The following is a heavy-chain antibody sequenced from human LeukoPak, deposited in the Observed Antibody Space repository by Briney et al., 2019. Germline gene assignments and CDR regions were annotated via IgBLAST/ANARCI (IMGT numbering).Heavy chain of an antibody. Sequence: SETLSLPCTVSGGSISSYYWSWIRQPPGKGLEWIGYIYYSGSTNYNPSLKSRVTISVDTSKNQFSLKLSSVTAADTAVYYCAREDWTMVRGVIINWFDPWGQGTLVTVSS. CDR3: AREDWTMVRGVIINWFDP. CDR2: IYYSGST. D-gene: IGHD3-10*01. V-gene: IGHV4-59*01. CDR1: GGSISSYY. J-gene: IGHJ5*02.